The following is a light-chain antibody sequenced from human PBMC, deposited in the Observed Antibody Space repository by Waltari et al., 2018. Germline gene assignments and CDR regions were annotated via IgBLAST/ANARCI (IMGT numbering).Light chain of an antibody. CDR1: QTVGSY. CDR2: DAS. J-gene: IGKJ5*01. V-gene: IGKV3-11*01. CDR3: QQRSSWPPRT. Sequence: EIVLTQSPATLSLSPGERATLPCRASQTVGSYLACYQQKPGQAPRLLIYDASPRATGIPARFSGSGSGTDFTLTISRLEPEDFAVYYCQQRSSWPPRTFGQGTRLESK.